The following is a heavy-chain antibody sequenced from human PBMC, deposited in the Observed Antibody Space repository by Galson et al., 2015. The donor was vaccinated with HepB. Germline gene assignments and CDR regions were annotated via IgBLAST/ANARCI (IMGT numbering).Heavy chain of an antibody. CDR1: GYSFPSYW. V-gene: IGHV5-51*01. CDR2: IYPGDSDT. Sequence: QSGAVVKKPGESLKISCKGSGYSFPSYWIGWVRQMPGKGLEWMGIIYPGDSDTRYSPSFQGQVTISADKSISTAYLQWSSLKASDTAMYYCASPDYGSGNHYGMDVCGQGTTVTVSS. CDR3: ASPDYGSGNHYGMDV. J-gene: IGHJ6*02. D-gene: IGHD3-10*01.